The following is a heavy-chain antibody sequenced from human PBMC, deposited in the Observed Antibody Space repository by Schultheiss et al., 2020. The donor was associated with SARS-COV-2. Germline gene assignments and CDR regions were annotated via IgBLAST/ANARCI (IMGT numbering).Heavy chain of an antibody. CDR1: GFTFSSYA. CDR2: IWYDGSNK. J-gene: IGHJ4*02. V-gene: IGHV3-33*08. D-gene: IGHD6-19*01. Sequence: GGSLRLSCAASGFTFSSYAMSWVRQAPGKGLEWVAVIWYDGSNKYYADSVKGRFTISRDNAKNSLYLQMNSLRAEDTAVYYCARTPAVASDYWGQGTLVTVSS. CDR3: ARTPAVASDY.